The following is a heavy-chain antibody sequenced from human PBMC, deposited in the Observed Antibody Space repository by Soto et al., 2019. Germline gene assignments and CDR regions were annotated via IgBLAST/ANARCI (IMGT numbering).Heavy chain of an antibody. CDR2: INAGNGNT. CDR1: GYTFTSYA. CDR3: ARSIVVVTALDY. V-gene: IGHV1-3*05. Sequence: QVHLVQSGAEEKKPGASVKVSCKASGYTFTSYAMHWVRQAPGQRLEWMGWINAGNGNTKYSQKFQSRVTITRDTSASTAYMELSSLRSEDTAVYYCARSIVVVTALDYWGQGTLVTVSS. J-gene: IGHJ4*02. D-gene: IGHD2-21*02.